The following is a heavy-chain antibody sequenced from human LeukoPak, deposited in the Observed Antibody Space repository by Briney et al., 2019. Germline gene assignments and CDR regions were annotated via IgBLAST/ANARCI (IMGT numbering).Heavy chain of an antibody. V-gene: IGHV3-49*04. J-gene: IGHJ6*03. CDR3: TRGVGYSYGYGYYYYYYMDV. D-gene: IGHD5-18*01. CDR2: IRSKAYGGTT. Sequence: GGSLRLSCTASGFTFGDYAMSWVRQAPGKGLEWVGFIRSKAYGGTTEYAASVKGRFTISRDDPKSIAYLQMNSLKTEDTAVYYCTRGVGYSYGYGYYYYYYMDVWGKGTTVTVSS. CDR1: GFTFGDYA.